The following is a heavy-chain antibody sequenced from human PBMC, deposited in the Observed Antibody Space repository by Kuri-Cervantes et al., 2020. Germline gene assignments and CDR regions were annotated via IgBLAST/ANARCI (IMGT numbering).Heavy chain of an antibody. CDR2: ISGSGGST. J-gene: IGHJ6*02. CDR3: AREGDEYCSSTSCYVFGAYYYYYGMDV. CDR1: GFTFSSYA. Sequence: GGSLRLSCAASGFTFSSYAMSWVRQAPGKGLEWVSAISGSGGSTYDADSVKGRFTISRDNAKNSLYLQMNRLRAEDTAVYYCAREGDEYCSSTSCYVFGAYYYYYGMDVWGQGTTVTVSS. V-gene: IGHV3-23*01. D-gene: IGHD2-2*01.